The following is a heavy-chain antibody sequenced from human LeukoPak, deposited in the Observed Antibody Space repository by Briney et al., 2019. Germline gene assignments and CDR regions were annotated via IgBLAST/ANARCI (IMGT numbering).Heavy chain of an antibody. D-gene: IGHD3-22*01. CDR1: GGSISSYY. CDR2: IYYSGST. V-gene: IGHV4-59*01. CDR3: ARNRGYYDSSGVCWFDP. J-gene: IGHJ5*02. Sequence: SETLSLTCTVSGGSISSYYWSWIRQPPGKGLEWIVYIYYSGSTNYNPSLKSRVTISVDTSKNQFSLKLSSVTAADTAVYYCARNRGYYDSSGVCWFDPWGQGTLVTVSS.